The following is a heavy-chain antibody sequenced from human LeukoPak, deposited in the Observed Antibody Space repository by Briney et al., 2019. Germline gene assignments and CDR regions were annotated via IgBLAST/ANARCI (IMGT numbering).Heavy chain of an antibody. CDR2: INWNGGST. CDR3: ARWEISGSSDY. CDR1: GFTFDDYG. Sequence: GGSLRLSCAASGFTFDDYGMSWVRQAPGKWLEWVSGINWNGGSTGYADSVKGRFTISRDNAKNSLYLQMNSLRAEDTALYYCARWEISGSSDYWGQGTLVTVSS. V-gene: IGHV3-20*04. J-gene: IGHJ4*02. D-gene: IGHD1-26*01.